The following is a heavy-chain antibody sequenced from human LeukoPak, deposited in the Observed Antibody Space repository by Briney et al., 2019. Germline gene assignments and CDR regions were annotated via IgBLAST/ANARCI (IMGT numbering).Heavy chain of an antibody. J-gene: IGHJ4*02. CDR1: GFTFSSYS. Sequence: GGSLRLSCAASGFTFSSYSMNWVRQAPGKGLEWVSSISSSSSYIYYADSVKGRFTISRDNAKNSLYLQMNSLGAEDTAVYYCARGYRMGDGDVDYWGQGTLVTVSS. D-gene: IGHD3-16*01. CDR3: ARGYRMGDGDVDY. CDR2: ISSSSSYI. V-gene: IGHV3-21*01.